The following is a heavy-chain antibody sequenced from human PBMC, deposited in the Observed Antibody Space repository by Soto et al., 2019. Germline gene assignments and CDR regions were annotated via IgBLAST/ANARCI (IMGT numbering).Heavy chain of an antibody. J-gene: IGHJ6*02. CDR3: ARSQGSSTSLEIYYYYYYGMDV. D-gene: IGHD2-2*01. CDR1: GGTFSSYA. V-gene: IGHV1-69*01. CDR2: IIPISGTA. Sequence: VQLVQSGAEVKKPGSSVKVSCKASGGTFSSYAISWVRQAPGQGLEWMGGIIPISGTANYAQKFQGRVPIPADESTSTAYMELSSLRSEDTAVYYCARSQGSSTSLEIYYYYYYGMDVWGQGTTVTVSS.